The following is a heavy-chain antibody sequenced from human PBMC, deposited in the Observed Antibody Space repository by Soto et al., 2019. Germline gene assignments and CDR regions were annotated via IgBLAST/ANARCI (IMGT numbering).Heavy chain of an antibody. CDR2: ITSSGSYI. J-gene: IGHJ4*02. CDR3: ARDEYAGRSTSN. Sequence: DVQLVESGGGLVKPGGSLRLSCVASGPTFSTYGMNWIRQTPGKGLEWVSSITSSGSYIHYADSVQGRFTVSRYNAKNSMYLQMTRLSVEAPTVYFCARDEYAGRSTSNWGQGTLVTVSS. V-gene: IGHV3-21*01. CDR1: GPTFSTYG. D-gene: IGHD2-2*01.